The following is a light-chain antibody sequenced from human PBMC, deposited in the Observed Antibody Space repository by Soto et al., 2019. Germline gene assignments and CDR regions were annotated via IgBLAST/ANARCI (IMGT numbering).Light chain of an antibody. CDR3: QQYNNWPRT. V-gene: IGKV3-15*01. Sequence: EIVMTQSPATLSVSPGERATLSCRASQSFSINLAWYQQKPGQAPRLLSYGASTRATGIPARLSGRGSGTEFTLAVSRLQSEDSAVYYCQQYNNWPRTFGPGTKVDIK. CDR2: GAS. CDR1: QSFSIN. J-gene: IGKJ1*01.